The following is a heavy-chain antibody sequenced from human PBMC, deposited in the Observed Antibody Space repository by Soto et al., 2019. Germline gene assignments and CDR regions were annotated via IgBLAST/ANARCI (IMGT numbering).Heavy chain of an antibody. V-gene: IGHV1-69*13. Sequence: ASVKVSCKASGGTFSSYAISWVRQAPGQGLEWMGGIIPIFGTANYAQKFQGRVTITADESTSTAYMELSSLRSEDTAVYYCARDRCSGGSCPAGGFDPWGQGTLVTVSS. D-gene: IGHD2-15*01. CDR1: GGTFSSYA. CDR2: IIPIFGTA. CDR3: ARDRCSGGSCPAGGFDP. J-gene: IGHJ5*02.